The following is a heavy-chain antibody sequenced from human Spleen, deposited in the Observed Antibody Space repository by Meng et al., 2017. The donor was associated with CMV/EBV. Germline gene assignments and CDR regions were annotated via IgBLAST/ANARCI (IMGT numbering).Heavy chain of an antibody. CDR1: GFTFSSYG. J-gene: IGHJ4*02. CDR3: AKAGLWFVDLSSFGN. V-gene: IGHV3-30*02. CDR2: IRYDGSNK. Sequence: GESLKISCAASGFTFSSYGMHWVRQAPGKGLEWVAFIRYDGSNKYYADSVKGRFTISRDNSKNTVHLQMNSLRPEDTALYYCAKAGLWFVDLSSFGNWGQGALVTVSS. D-gene: IGHD3-10*01.